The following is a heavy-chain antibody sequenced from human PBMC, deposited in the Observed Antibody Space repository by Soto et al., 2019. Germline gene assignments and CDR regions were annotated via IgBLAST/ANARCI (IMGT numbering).Heavy chain of an antibody. D-gene: IGHD3-22*01. CDR2: INAGNGNT. J-gene: IGHJ4*02. Sequence: QVQLVQSGAEVKKPGASVKVSCKASGYTFTDYALHWVRQAPGQRLEWMGWINAGNGNTKCSQKFQGRVTITRDTSASTAYRELSSLKSEDTAVYYCARGDYYDIHDYWGQGTLVTVSS. CDR3: ARGDYYDIHDY. V-gene: IGHV1-3*01. CDR1: GYTFTDYA.